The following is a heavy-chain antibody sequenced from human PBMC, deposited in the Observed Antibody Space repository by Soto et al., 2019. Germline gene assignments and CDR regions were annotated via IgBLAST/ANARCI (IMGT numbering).Heavy chain of an antibody. CDR1: GFTVSSNY. CDR3: ARDRYRGAKVFDY. Sequence: GGSLRLSCAASGFTVSSNYMSWVRQAPGKGLEWVSVIYSGGSTYYADSVKGRFTISRDNSKNTMYLQMNSLRAEDTAVYYCARDRYRGAKVFDYCGQGTLVTISS. V-gene: IGHV3-53*01. D-gene: IGHD1-26*01. J-gene: IGHJ4*02. CDR2: IYSGGST.